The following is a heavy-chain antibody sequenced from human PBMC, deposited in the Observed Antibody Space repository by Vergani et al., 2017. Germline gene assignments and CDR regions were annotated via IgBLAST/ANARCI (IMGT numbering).Heavy chain of an antibody. CDR2: INTTTGNP. J-gene: IGHJ4*02. Sequence: QVQLVQSGAELKKPGASVKVSCKASGYTFTSYAMNWVRQAPGQGLEWMGWINTTTGNPTYAQGFTGRFVFSLDTSVTAAYLQINSLKAEDSALYYCARVLNGYDSCGSLGNWGQGTLLTVSS. D-gene: IGHD3-22*01. V-gene: IGHV7-4-1*02. CDR3: ARVLNGYDSCGSLGN. CDR1: GYTFTSYA.